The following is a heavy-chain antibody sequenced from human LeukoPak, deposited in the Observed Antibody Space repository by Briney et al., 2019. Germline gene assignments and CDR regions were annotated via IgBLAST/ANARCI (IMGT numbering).Heavy chain of an antibody. J-gene: IGHJ3*01. CDR2: IYSGGST. D-gene: IGHD3-9*01. Sequence: GGSLRLSCAASGFTVSSNHMSWVRQAPGKGLEWVSVIYSGGSTYYADSVKGRFTISRDNSKNTLYLQMNSLRAEDTAVYYCARVIVTGYYDAFDLWGQGTMVTVSS. CDR1: GFTVSSNH. V-gene: IGHV3-53*01. CDR3: ARVIVTGYYDAFDL.